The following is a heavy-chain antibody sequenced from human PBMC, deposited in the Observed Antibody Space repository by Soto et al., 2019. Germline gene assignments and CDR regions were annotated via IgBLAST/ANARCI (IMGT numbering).Heavy chain of an antibody. CDR3: ARDLAKGGGSAGFDY. CDR1: GDTFTANY. V-gene: IGHV1-2*02. J-gene: IGHJ4*02. D-gene: IGHD1-26*01. CDR2: INPKSGGT. Sequence: QVQLLQSGAEVKKPGASVKVSCKASGDTFTANYIHGVRQAPGQGFEWMGWINPKSGGTKYPQKFQGRVTMTRYTSLSTVYMTLTRLTSDDTAVYYCARDLAKGGGSAGFDYWGQGTLVTVSS.